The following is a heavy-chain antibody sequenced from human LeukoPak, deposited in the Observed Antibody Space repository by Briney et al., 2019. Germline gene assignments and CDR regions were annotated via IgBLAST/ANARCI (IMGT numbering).Heavy chain of an antibody. CDR1: GGTFSSYA. V-gene: IGHV1-2*02. CDR2: INPNSGGT. D-gene: IGHD1-14*01. CDR3: ARSAGFHDY. J-gene: IGHJ4*02. Sequence: ASVKVSCKASGGTFSSYAISWVRQAPGQGLEWMGWINPNSGGTNYAQKFQGRVTMTRDTSISTAYMELSRLRSDDTAVYYCARSAGFHDYWGQGTLVTVSS.